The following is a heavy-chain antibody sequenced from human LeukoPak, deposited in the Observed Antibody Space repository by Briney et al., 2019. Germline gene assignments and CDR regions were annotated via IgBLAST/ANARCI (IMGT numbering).Heavy chain of an antibody. CDR1: GGSISSGSYY. Sequence: PSETLSLTCTVSGGSISSGSYYWSWIRQPAGKGLEWIGRIYTSGSTNYNPSLKSRVTISVDTSKNQFSLKLSSVTAADTAVYYCARVNAAVAGIDYWGRGTLVTVSS. CDR2: IYTSGST. CDR3: ARVNAAVAGIDY. J-gene: IGHJ4*02. V-gene: IGHV4-61*02. D-gene: IGHD6-19*01.